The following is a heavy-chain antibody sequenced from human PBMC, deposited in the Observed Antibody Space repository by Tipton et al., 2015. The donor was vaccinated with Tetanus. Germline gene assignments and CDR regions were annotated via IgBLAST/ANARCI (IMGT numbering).Heavy chain of an antibody. V-gene: IGHV1-69*06. CDR3: VRPDRYCSGGSCYLALDR. CDR1: GGTFKNYA. CDR2: IFPQFGTS. Sequence: QLVQSGAEVKKPGSSVRVSCKTSGGTFKNYAISWVRQAPGQGLEWMGGIFPQFGTSNYGPKFQDRVTMTADTSAGIVYMDLGSLSSDDTAVYYCVRPDRYCSGGSCYLALDRWGQGTLITVSS. D-gene: IGHD2-15*01. J-gene: IGHJ4*02.